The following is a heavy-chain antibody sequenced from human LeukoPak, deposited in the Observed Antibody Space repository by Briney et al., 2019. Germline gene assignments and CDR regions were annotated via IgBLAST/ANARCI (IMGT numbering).Heavy chain of an antibody. V-gene: IGHV1-8*01. J-gene: IGHJ6*02. CDR3: ARNEVVTAILYYYYYGMDV. D-gene: IGHD2-21*02. Sequence: ASVTVSCSASGYTFTSYDINWVRQATGQGLKWMGWMNPNSGNTGYAQKFQGRVTMTRNTSISTAYMELSSLRSEDTAVYYCARNEVVTAILYYYYYGMDVWGQGTTVTVSS. CDR2: MNPNSGNT. CDR1: GYTFTSYD.